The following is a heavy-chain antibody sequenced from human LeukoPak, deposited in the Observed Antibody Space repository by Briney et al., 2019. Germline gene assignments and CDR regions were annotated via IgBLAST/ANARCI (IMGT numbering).Heavy chain of an antibody. V-gene: IGHV3-30-3*01. D-gene: IGHD2-15*01. CDR2: ISYDGSNK. J-gene: IGHJ4*02. CDR3: AWTGSGFEY. CDR1: GFTFSSYA. Sequence: GRSLRLSCAASGFTFSSYAMHWVRQAPGKGLEWVAVISYDGSNKYYADSVKGRFTISRDNSKNTLYLQMNSLRAGDTAVYYCAWTGSGFEYWGQGTLVTVSS.